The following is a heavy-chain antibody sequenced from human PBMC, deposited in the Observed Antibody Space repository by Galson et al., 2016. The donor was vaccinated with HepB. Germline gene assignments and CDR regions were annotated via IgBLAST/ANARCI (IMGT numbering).Heavy chain of an antibody. D-gene: IGHD4-23*01. J-gene: IGHJ1*01. CDR2: ITGSGGTT. CDR3: AKVGTTVLTPGKYRLEYFQL. Sequence: SLRLSCAASGFSFSSYAMSWARQAPGKGLEWVSTITGSGGTTYYADSVKGRFTISRDNSKNTLYLQMNSLRAEDTAICYCAKVGTTVLTPGKYRLEYFQLWGQGTLVTVSS. CDR1: GFSFSSYA. V-gene: IGHV3-23*01.